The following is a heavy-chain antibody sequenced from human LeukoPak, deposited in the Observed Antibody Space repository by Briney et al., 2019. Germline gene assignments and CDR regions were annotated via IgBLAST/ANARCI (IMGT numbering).Heavy chain of an antibody. CDR1: GYTFTGYY. D-gene: IGHD4-11*01. V-gene: IGHV1-2*02. Sequence: GASVKVSCKASGYTFTGYYMHWVRQAPGQGHEWMGWINPNSGGTNYAQKFQGRVTMTRDTSISTAYMELSRLRSDDTAVYYCARVTVPSASWFDPWGQGTLVTVSS. CDR2: INPNSGGT. J-gene: IGHJ5*02. CDR3: ARVTVPSASWFDP.